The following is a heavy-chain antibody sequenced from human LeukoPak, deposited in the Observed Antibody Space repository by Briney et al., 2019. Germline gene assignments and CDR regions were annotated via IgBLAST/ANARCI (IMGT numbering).Heavy chain of an antibody. CDR1: GGSFSGYY. J-gene: IGHJ4*02. CDR2: INHSGST. CDR3: ARFCSGGRCPDY. Sequence: SETLSLTCAVYGGSFSGYYWSWIRQPPGKGLEWIGEINHSGSTNYNPSLKSRVTISVDTSKKQFSLRLSSVTAADTAVYYCARFCSGGRCPDYWGQGTLVTVSS. D-gene: IGHD2-15*01. V-gene: IGHV4-34*01.